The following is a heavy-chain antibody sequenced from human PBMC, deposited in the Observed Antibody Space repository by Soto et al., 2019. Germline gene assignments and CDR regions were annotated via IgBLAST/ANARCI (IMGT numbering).Heavy chain of an antibody. V-gene: IGHV1-18*04. J-gene: IGHJ5*02. CDR2: ISPNNGNR. CDR1: GYSFSTYD. CDR3: ATSYDSGFDP. Sequence: QLQLVQSGAEVREPGASVKLSCKASGYSFSTYDISWLRQAPGKGLEWMGVISPNNGNRNFVWKFLDRVIMTADTSSNTAYMELESLRYDDTAIYYCATSYDSGFDPWGQGTLVTVSS. D-gene: IGHD3-3*01.